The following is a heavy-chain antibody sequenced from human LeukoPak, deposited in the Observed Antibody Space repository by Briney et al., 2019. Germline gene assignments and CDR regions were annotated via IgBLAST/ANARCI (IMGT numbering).Heavy chain of an antibody. CDR2: IKQDGSQK. J-gene: IGHJ4*02. V-gene: IGHV3-7*01. D-gene: IGHD5-18*01. CDR1: GFTFSNYL. Sequence: PGESLRLSRTTSGFTFSNYLMSSVPQTPGKGLERVANIKQDGSQKYYVESVKGRYTISRDNAKNSLYLQMNSLRAEDTAVYYCARVEDTAMVGWGQGTLVTVSS. CDR3: ARVEDTAMVG.